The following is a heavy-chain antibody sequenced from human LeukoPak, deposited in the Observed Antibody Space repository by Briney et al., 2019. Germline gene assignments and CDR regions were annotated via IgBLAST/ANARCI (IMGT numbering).Heavy chain of an antibody. CDR2: IYYSGST. CDR3: ARDGGSSWINWFDP. V-gene: IGHV4-59*01. Sequence: SETLSLTCTVSGGSISSYYWSWIRQPPGKGLEWIGYIYYSGSTNYNPSLKSRVTISVDTSKNQFSLKLSSVTAADTAVYYCARDGGSSWINWFDPWDRGTLVTVSS. D-gene: IGHD6-13*01. J-gene: IGHJ5*02. CDR1: GGSISSYY.